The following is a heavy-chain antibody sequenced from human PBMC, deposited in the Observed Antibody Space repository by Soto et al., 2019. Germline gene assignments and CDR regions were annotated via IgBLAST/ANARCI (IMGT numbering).Heavy chain of an antibody. CDR2: IYYSGST. CDR1: GGSISSSSYY. J-gene: IGHJ4*02. CDR3: ARLKRGSKDWDY. V-gene: IGHV4-39*01. Sequence: SSETLSLTCTVSGGSISSSSYYWGWIRQPPGKGLEWIGSIYYSGSTYYNPSLKSRVTISVDTSKNQFSLKLSSVTAADTAVYYCARLKRGSKDWDYWGQGTLVTVSS. D-gene: IGHD2-2*01.